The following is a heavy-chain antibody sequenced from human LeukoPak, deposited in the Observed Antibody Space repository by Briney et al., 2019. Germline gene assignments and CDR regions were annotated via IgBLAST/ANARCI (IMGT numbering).Heavy chain of an antibody. J-gene: IGHJ4*02. Sequence: SETLSLTCTVSGGSISSYYWSWIRQPAGKGLEWIGRIYTSGSTDYNPSLKSRVTMSVDTSKNQFSLRLSSVTAADTAVYYCARELYYYDSSGYYPDYWGQGTLVTVSS. D-gene: IGHD3-22*01. CDR2: IYTSGST. CDR1: GGSISSYY. CDR3: ARELYYYDSSGYYPDY. V-gene: IGHV4-4*07.